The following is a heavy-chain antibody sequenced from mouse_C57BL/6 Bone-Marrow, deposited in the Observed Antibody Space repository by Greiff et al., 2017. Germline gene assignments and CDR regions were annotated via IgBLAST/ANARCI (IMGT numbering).Heavy chain of an antibody. CDR3: TTSYGSSGDY. J-gene: IGHJ2*01. Sequence: DVKLQESGTVLARPGASVKMSCKTSGYTFTSYWMHWVKQRPGQGLEWIGAIYPGNSDTSYNQKFQGKATITADTSSNTAYLQLSSLTSEDTAVYYCTTSYGSSGDYWGQGTTLTVSS. D-gene: IGHD1-1*01. CDR2: IYPGNSDT. V-gene: IGHV1-5*01. CDR1: GYTFTSYW.